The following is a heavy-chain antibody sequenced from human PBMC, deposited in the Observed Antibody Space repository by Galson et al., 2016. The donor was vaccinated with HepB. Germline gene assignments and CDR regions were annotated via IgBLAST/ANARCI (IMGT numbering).Heavy chain of an antibody. Sequence: SLRLSCAASGFTFSDYAMGWVRQAPGKGLEWVSDISGGGTNTNYADSVKGRFTVSRDNSKNMLYMEMNSLRAEDTAIYYCAKERMAISAIGYFDYWGQGTLVAVSS. J-gene: IGHJ4*02. D-gene: IGHD3-3*01. V-gene: IGHV3-23*01. CDR3: AKERMAISAIGYFDY. CDR2: ISGGGTNT. CDR1: GFTFSDYA.